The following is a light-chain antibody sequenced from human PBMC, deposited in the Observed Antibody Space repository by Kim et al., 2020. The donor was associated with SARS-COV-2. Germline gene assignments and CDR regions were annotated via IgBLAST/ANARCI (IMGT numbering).Light chain of an antibody. CDR1: QSVSSS. Sequence: FSPGERATRACRASQSVSSSLAWYQQKPGQAPRLLIYDASSRATGIPARFSGSGSGTDFTLTISSLEPEDFAVYYCHQRRDWPLTFGAGTKVDIK. CDR3: HQRRDWPLT. CDR2: DAS. J-gene: IGKJ4*01. V-gene: IGKV3-11*01.